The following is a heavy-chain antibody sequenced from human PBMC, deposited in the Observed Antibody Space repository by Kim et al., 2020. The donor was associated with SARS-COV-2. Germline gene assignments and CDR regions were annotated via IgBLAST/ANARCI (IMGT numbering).Heavy chain of an antibody. CDR1: GGSISSDY. D-gene: IGHD3-10*01. CDR2: MSVSAST. J-gene: IGHJ4*02. Sequence: SETLSLTCDVSGGSISSDYWGWIRKPPGKGLEWITYMSVSASTQYNPSLRSRVTISVDTSRRQFSLKLTSVSAADTAVYYCARLFRPSPYGFFDYWGQGILVTVS. CDR3: ARLFRPSPYGFFDY. V-gene: IGHV4-59*08.